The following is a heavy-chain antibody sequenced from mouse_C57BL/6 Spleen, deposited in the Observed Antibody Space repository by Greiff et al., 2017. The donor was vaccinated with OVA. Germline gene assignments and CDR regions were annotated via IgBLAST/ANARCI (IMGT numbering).Heavy chain of an antibody. CDR1: GYSITSGYY. Sequence: EVQLVESGPGLVKPSQSLSLTCSVTGYSITSGYYWNWIRQFPGNKLEWMGYISYDGSNNYNPSLKNRISITRDTSKNQFFLKLNSVTTEDTATYYCARVKDYYGSSPYAMDYWGQGTSVTVSS. CDR3: ARVKDYYGSSPYAMDY. J-gene: IGHJ4*01. V-gene: IGHV3-6*01. D-gene: IGHD1-1*01. CDR2: ISYDGSN.